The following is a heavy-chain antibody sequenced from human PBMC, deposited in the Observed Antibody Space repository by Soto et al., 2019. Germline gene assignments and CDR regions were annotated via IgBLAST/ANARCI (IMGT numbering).Heavy chain of an antibody. CDR2: INPSGGST. CDR1: GYTFTSYY. J-gene: IGHJ5*02. V-gene: IGHV1-46*03. CDR3: ARVYPSDTRYGYVGNNWFDP. Sequence: QVQLVQSGAEVKKPGASVKVSCKASGYTFTSYYMHWVRQAPGQGLEWMGIINPSGGSTSYAQKFKCRVTMTRGTSTSTVYMELSSLRSEDTAVYYCARVYPSDTRYGYVGNNWFDPWGQGALVTVSS. D-gene: IGHD5-18*01.